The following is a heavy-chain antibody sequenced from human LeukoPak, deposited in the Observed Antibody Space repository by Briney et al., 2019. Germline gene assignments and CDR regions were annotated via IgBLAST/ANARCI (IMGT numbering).Heavy chain of an antibody. V-gene: IGHV1-18*01. Sequence: GASVKVSCKASGYTFTSYGISWVRQAPGQGLEGMGWISAYNGNTNYAQKLQGRVTMTTDTSTSTAYMQLRSLRSDDTAVYYCARGPICSRTICYPGRYYYYYRDVWGNGTTVTVSS. CDR3: ARGPICSRTICYPGRYYYYYRDV. CDR1: GYTFTSYG. D-gene: IGHD2-2*01. CDR2: ISAYNGNT. J-gene: IGHJ6*03.